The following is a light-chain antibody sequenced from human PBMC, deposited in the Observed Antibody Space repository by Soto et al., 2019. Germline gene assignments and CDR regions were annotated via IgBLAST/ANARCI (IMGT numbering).Light chain of an antibody. V-gene: IGLV2-23*01. CDR1: SSDIGSYNL. Sequence: QSVLTQPASVSGSPGQSITISCTGSSSDIGSYNLVSWYQQHPGKAPKLMIYEGSKRPSGVSNRFSGSKSGNTASLTISGLQAEDEADYYCCSYGGSNTPYVFGTGTKLTVL. J-gene: IGLJ1*01. CDR2: EGS. CDR3: CSYGGSNTPYV.